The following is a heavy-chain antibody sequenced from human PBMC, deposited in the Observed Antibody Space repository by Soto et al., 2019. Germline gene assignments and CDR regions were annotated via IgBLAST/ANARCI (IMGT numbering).Heavy chain of an antibody. Sequence: QVQLQESGPGLVKPSETLSLTCTVSGGSISSYYWSWIRQPPGKGLEWIGYIYDSGRTNYNPSLKSRVTTPVDTSKHQLSLKLSSVTAADTALYYCARHSGDADYHFDYWGQGTLVTVSS. D-gene: IGHD4-17*01. J-gene: IGHJ4*02. CDR2: IYDSGRT. CDR3: ARHSGDADYHFDY. V-gene: IGHV4-59*08. CDR1: GGSISSYY.